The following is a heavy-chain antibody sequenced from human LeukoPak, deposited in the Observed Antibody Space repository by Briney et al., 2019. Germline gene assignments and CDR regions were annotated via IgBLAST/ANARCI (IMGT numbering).Heavy chain of an antibody. CDR1: GGTFSSYA. J-gene: IGHJ6*02. V-gene: IGHV1-69*04. D-gene: IGHD5-18*01. CDR3: ARAMVTNYFYYYGMDV. Sequence: SVKVSCKASGGTFSSYAISWVRQAPGQGLEWMGRIIPILGIANYAQKFQGRVTITADKSTSTAYMELSSLRSEDTAVYYCARAMVTNYFYYYGMDVWGQGTTVTVSS. CDR2: IIPILGIA.